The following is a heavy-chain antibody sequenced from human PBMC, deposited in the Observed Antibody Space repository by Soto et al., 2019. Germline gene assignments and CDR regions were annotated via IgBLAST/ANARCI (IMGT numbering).Heavy chain of an antibody. J-gene: IGHJ4*02. D-gene: IGHD1-1*01. CDR3: AKRATGTYFDY. Sequence: GGSLILSCTASEFTFSNYAMSWVRQAPGKGLEWVSAISYGGGTTYYADSVKGRFTISRDNSKNTLYLQMNSLRAEDTAVYYCAKRATGTYFDYWGQGTLVTVSS. CDR1: EFTFSNYA. CDR2: ISYGGGTT. V-gene: IGHV3-23*01.